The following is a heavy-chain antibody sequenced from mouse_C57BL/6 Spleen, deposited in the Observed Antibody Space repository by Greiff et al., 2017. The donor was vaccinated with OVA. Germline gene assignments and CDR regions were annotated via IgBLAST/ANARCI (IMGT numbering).Heavy chain of an antibody. V-gene: IGHV1-26*01. CDR1: GYTFTDYY. Sequence: VQLQQSGPELVKPGASVKISCKASGYTFTDYYMNWVKQSHGKSLEWIGDINPNNGGTSYNQKFKGKATLTVDKSSSTAYMELRSLTSEDSAVYYCARWDYDQMDYWGQGTSVTVSS. J-gene: IGHJ4*01. CDR3: ARWDYDQMDY. CDR2: INPNNGGT. D-gene: IGHD2-4*01.